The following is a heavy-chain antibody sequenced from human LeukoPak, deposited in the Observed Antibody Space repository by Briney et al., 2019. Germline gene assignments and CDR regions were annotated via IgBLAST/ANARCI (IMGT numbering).Heavy chain of an antibody. CDR1: GYTFTSYY. CDR3: ARVRRVLAAAHYYMDV. CDR2: INPSGGST. D-gene: IGHD6-13*01. J-gene: IGHJ6*03. V-gene: IGHV1-46*01. Sequence: ASVKVSCKASGYTFTSYYMHWVRQAPGQGLEWMGIINPSGGSTSYAQKFQGRVTMTRDMSTSTVYMELSSLRSEDTAVYYCARVRRVLAAAHYYMDVWGKGTTVTVSS.